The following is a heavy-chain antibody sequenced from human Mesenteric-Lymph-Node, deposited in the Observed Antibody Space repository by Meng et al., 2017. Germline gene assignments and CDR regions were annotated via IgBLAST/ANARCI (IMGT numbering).Heavy chain of an antibody. V-gene: IGHV3-23*01. CDR3: ALVGGTDFDY. J-gene: IGHJ4*02. CDR2: ISYLDAST. D-gene: IGHD2-21*01. Sequence: GESLKISCAASGFTFSSYAMSWVRQAPGKGLEWVSAISYLDASTFYADSVKGRFTISRDSSMNTLHLQMNSLRAEDTAVYYCALVGGTDFDYWGQGTLVTVSS. CDR1: GFTFSSYA.